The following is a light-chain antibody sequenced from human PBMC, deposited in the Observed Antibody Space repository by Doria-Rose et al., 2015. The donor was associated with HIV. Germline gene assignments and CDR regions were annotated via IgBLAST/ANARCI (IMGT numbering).Light chain of an antibody. V-gene: IGKV4-1*01. CDR2: WAS. Sequence: EIVITQSPASLSVSLGERATINCKSSQSVLYSSNNKNYLAWYQHKPGQPPKLLIYWASTRESGVPDRFSGSGSGTDFTLTISSLQAEDVAVYYCQQYYSGYTFGQGTKLEIK. J-gene: IGKJ2*01. CDR3: QQYYSGYT. CDR1: QSVLYSSNNKNY.